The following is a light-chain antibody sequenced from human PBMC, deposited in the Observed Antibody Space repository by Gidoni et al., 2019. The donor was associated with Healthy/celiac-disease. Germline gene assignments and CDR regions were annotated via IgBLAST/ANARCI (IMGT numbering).Light chain of an antibody. J-gene: IGLJ1*01. CDR1: SSDVGGYNY. CDR3: SSYTSSSTSLYV. V-gene: IGLV2-14*01. Sequence: QSALTQPASVSGSPGQSTTISCTGTSSDVGGYNYVSWYQQHPGKAPKLMIYDVSNRPSGVSNRFSGSKSGNTASLTISGLQAEDEADYYCSSYTSSSTSLYVFGTGTKVTVL. CDR2: DVS.